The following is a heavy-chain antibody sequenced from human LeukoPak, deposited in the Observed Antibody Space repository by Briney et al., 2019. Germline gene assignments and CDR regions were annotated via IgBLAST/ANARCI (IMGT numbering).Heavy chain of an antibody. CDR1: GGSISSYY. CDR3: ARPLYTGGFDI. D-gene: IGHD2-2*02. J-gene: IGHJ3*02. Sequence: TSETLSFTCTVSGGSISSYYWSWIRQPPGKGLEWIGYIYYSGSTNYNPSLNSRVTISVDTSKNQCPLKLSSVTAADTAVYYCARPLYTGGFDIWGQGTMVTVSS. V-gene: IGHV4-59*01. CDR2: IYYSGST.